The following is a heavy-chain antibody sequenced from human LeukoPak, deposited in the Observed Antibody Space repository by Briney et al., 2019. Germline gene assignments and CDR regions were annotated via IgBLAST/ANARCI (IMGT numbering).Heavy chain of an antibody. J-gene: IGHJ4*02. CDR2: ISYDGSNK. CDR1: GFTFSSYS. CDR3: AKVALLGMTVVPPDY. V-gene: IGHV3-30*18. D-gene: IGHD3-22*01. Sequence: GGSLRLSCAATGFTFSSYSMHWVRQAPGKGLEWVAVISYDGSNKYYADSVKGRFTISRDNSKNTLYLQMNSLRAEDTAVYYCAKVALLGMTVVPPDYWGQGTLVTVSS.